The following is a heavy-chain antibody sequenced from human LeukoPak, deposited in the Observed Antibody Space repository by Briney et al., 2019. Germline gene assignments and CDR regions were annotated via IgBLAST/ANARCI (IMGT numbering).Heavy chain of an antibody. J-gene: IGHJ5*02. D-gene: IGHD3-22*01. V-gene: IGHV3-30*02. CDR3: AKAPSSYYYDSSVMFDP. CDR1: GFTFSSYG. Sequence: PGGSLRLSCAASGFTFSSYGMHWVRQAPGKGLEWVAFIRYDGSNKYYADSVKGRFNISRDNSKNTLFLQMNSLRAEDTAVYYCAKAPSSYYYDSSVMFDPWGQGTLVTVSS. CDR2: IRYDGSNK.